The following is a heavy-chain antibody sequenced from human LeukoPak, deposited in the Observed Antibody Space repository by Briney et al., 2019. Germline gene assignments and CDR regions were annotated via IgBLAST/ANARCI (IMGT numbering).Heavy chain of an antibody. CDR3: ARRRGQSLDP. CDR2: IYYSGST. Sequence: PSETLSLTCTVSGGSISSYYWSWIRQPPGKGLEWIGYIYYSGSTNYNPSLKSRVTISVDTSKNQFSLKLSSVTAAGTAVYYCARRRGQSLDPWGQGTLVTVSS. J-gene: IGHJ5*02. CDR1: GGSISSYY. V-gene: IGHV4-59*08.